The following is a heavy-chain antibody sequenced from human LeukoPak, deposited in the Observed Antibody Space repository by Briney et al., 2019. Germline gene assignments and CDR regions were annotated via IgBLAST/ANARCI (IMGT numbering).Heavy chain of an antibody. CDR1: GFTFSSYS. V-gene: IGHV3-21*01. J-gene: IGHJ4*02. CDR3: ARDVDYYGSGTRQKDY. CDR2: ISSSSSYI. Sequence: GGSLRLSCAASGFTFSSYSMNWVRQAPGKGLEWVSSISSSSSYIYYADSVKGRFTISRDNAKNSLYLQMNSLRAEDTAVYYCARDVDYYGSGTRQKDYWGQGTLVTVSS. D-gene: IGHD3-10*01.